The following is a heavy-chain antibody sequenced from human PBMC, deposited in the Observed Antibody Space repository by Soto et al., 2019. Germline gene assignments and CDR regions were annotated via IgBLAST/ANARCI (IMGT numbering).Heavy chain of an antibody. CDR1: GFTVSDAA. CDR3: TRHSVDY. V-gene: IGHV3-73*01. CDR2: IRAKAYSYAT. Sequence: EVQLVESGGGLVQPGGSLKLACAASGFTVSDAALHCVRHASGKGLEWVGRIRAKAYSYATAYAASVKGRFTISRDDSKNTEYLHMNSLKTEDTAVYDCTRHSVDYWGQGTRVTVSS. J-gene: IGHJ4*02.